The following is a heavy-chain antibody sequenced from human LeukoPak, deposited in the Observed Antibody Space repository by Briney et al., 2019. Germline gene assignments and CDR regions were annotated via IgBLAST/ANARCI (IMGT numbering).Heavy chain of an antibody. J-gene: IGHJ4*02. V-gene: IGHV3-30-3*01. D-gene: IGHD6-19*01. Sequence: GRSVRLSCAASGVTFSSDAMHWVRQAPGKGLEWVEFISYDGSNKYYADSVKGRFTISRDNSKNTLYLQMNSLRAEDTAVYYCASLSGWYGVQIDYWGQGTLVTVSS. CDR1: GVTFSSDA. CDR2: ISYDGSNK. CDR3: ASLSGWYGVQIDY.